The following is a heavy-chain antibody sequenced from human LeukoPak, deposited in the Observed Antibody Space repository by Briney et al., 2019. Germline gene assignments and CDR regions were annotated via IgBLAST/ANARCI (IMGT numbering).Heavy chain of an antibody. CDR1: GGSISSSS. CDR2: LSGSGDHV. D-gene: IGHD3-22*01. V-gene: IGHV3-21*01. CDR3: ARDSFDSNGYSSPLDY. Sequence: ASETLSLTCTVSGGSISSSSYYWGWIRQPPGKGLEWVAALSGSGDHVYYADSLKGRFTISRDNAKNSVYLQMNSLRADDTAVYFCARDSFDSNGYSSPLDYWGQGTLVTVSS. J-gene: IGHJ4*01.